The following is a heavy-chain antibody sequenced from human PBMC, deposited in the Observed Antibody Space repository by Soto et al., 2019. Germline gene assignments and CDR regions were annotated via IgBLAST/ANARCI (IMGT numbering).Heavy chain of an antibody. D-gene: IGHD2-2*02. Sequence: AGGSLRLSCAASGFTFSSYAMHWVRQAPGKGLELVALISYDGSNRYYADSVKGRFTISRDNSKNTLYLQMNSLRAEDTAVHYCARGDCSSTSCYKDPPYWGQGTLVTVSS. CDR3: ARGDCSSTSCYKDPPY. V-gene: IGHV3-30-3*01. J-gene: IGHJ4*02. CDR2: ISYDGSNR. CDR1: GFTFSSYA.